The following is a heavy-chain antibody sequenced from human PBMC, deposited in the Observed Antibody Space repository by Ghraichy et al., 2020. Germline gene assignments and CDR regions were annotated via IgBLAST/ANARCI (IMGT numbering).Heavy chain of an antibody. V-gene: IGHV4-59*11. CDR2: FYHTGSR. CDR1: GDSITSHF. J-gene: IGHJ6*04. D-gene: IGHD3-16*01. CDR3: ARDMRLGDNDYYNGMDV. Sequence: SETLSLTCTVSGDSITSHFWSWIRQPPGKGLEWIGYFYHTGSRNYNPSLKGRVTMSVDTSKNQFSLKLRSVTAADTAVYYCARDMRLGDNDYYNGMDVWGKGTTVSVSS.